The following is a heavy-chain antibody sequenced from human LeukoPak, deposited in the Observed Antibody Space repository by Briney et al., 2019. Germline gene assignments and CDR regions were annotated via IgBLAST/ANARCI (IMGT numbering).Heavy chain of an antibody. D-gene: IGHD2-15*01. CDR3: ARDPCSGGTCYIHPFDY. V-gene: IGHV1-3*01. J-gene: IGHJ4*02. Sequence: ASVTVSCKASGYTFTSYALHWVRQAPGQRLEWMGWINDGNGNTKYSQKFHVIVTITPDTSPSTPYMELSSLRSEDTAVYYCARDPCSGGTCYIHPFDYWGQGALVTVSS. CDR2: INDGNGNT. CDR1: GYTFTSYA.